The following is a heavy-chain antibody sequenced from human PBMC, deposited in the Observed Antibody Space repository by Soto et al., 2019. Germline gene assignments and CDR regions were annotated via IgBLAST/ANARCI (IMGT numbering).Heavy chain of an antibody. J-gene: IGHJ5*02. CDR3: GRDPHGFWKCYCFAP. CDR1: GYTFNTYG. CDR2: ISAYDGKT. V-gene: IGHV1-18*01. D-gene: IGHD3-3*01. Sequence: VKVSCKTSGYTFNTYGINWVRQAPGQGLELMGWISAYDGKTTYAEKFQGRVTLTTDTSTSTADMELRSLRSDDPPIFFWGRDPHGFWKCYCFAPGAKGTRDPVSS.